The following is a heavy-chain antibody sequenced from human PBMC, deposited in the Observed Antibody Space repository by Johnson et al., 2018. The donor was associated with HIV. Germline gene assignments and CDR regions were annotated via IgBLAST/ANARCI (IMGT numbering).Heavy chain of an antibody. CDR3: VKDRYCIGGVCRTESLDM. CDR2: ISFAGVKK. V-gene: IGHV3-30*18. CDR1: GFTFSSYG. J-gene: IGHJ3*02. D-gene: IGHD2-8*02. Sequence: QVQLVESGGGVVQPGRSLRLSCAASGFTFSSYGMAWVRQAPGKGLEWVTVISFAGVKKYYADSVKGRFTISRDNVKNTLYLQMNSLRAADTAVCYCVKDRYCIGGVCRTESLDMWGQGTMAT.